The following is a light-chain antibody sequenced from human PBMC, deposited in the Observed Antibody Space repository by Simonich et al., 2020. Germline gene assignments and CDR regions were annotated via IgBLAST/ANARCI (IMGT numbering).Light chain of an antibody. CDR3: QQYYSTPLT. CDR1: QSVLYSSNNKNY. CDR2: WAS. J-gene: IGKJ4*01. V-gene: IGKV4-1*01. Sequence: DIVMTQYPDSLAVSLGERATINCKANQSVLYSSNNKNYLAWYQQQPGQPPKLLIYWASTRESGVPDRFSGSGSGTDFTLTISSLQAEDVAVYYCQQYYSTPLTFGGGTKVEIK.